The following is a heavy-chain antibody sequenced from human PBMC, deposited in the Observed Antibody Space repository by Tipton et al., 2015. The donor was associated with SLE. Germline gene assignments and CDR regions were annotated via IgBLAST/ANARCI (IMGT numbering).Heavy chain of an antibody. Sequence: PLRLSCAASGFHFSTYGMHWVRQAPGKGLEWVAFIRYDGGVEDYADSVKGRFTISRDNSKNTLYLQMNNLRDEDTAAYHCAKVGSGWYGVDYWGQRIMVTVPS. CDR2: IRYDGGVE. V-gene: IGHV3-30*02. CDR1: GFHFSTYG. CDR3: AKVGSGWYGVDY. J-gene: IGHJ4*02. D-gene: IGHD6-19*01.